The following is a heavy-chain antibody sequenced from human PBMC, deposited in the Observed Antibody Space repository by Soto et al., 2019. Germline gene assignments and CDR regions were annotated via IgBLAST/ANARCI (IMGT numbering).Heavy chain of an antibody. Sequence: SETLSLTCTVSGGSISSSSYYWGWIRQPPGKGLEWIGSIYYSGSTYYNPSLKSRVTISVDTSKNQFSLKLSSVTAADTAVYYCAIYDCSSTSCYQTMATNWFDPWGQGTLVPVAS. J-gene: IGHJ5*02. CDR2: IYYSGST. D-gene: IGHD2-2*01. CDR1: GGSISSSSYY. CDR3: AIYDCSSTSCYQTMATNWFDP. V-gene: IGHV4-39*01.